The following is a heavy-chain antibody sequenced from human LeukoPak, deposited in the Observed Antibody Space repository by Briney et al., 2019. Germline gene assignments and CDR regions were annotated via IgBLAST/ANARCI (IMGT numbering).Heavy chain of an antibody. V-gene: IGHV3-53*01. D-gene: IGHD2-2*01. CDR2: IYSSGST. CDR1: GFTVSSNC. Sequence: GGSLRLSCAASGFTVSSNCMNWVRQAPGKGLEWVSVIYSSGSTYYADSVKGRFTISRDTSKNTLYLQMNSLRAEDTAVYYCARGYCSGTSQRGCDYWGQGTLVTVSS. J-gene: IGHJ4*02. CDR3: ARGYCSGTSQRGCDY.